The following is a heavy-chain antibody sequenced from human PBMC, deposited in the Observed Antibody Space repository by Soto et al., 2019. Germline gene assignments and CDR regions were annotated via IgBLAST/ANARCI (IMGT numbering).Heavy chain of an antibody. Sequence: XATLSLTCTVSGGSISSYYWSWIRQPPGKGLEWIGYIYYSVSTNYNPSLKSRVTISVDTSKNQFSLKLSSVTAADTAVYYCERMNWIQPYYFDYWGQGTLVTVPS. D-gene: IGHD5-18*01. V-gene: IGHV4-59*01. J-gene: IGHJ4*02. CDR1: GGSISSYY. CDR2: IYYSVST. CDR3: ERMNWIQPYYFDY.